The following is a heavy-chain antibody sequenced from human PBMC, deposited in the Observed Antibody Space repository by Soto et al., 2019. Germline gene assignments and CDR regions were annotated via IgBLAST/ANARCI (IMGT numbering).Heavy chain of an antibody. CDR2: IYDDGSA. Sequence: QLHLQESGPGLVKPSETLSLTCTVSGGSISSSYWSWIRQPPGKGLEWLAYIYDDGSANYNPSLKIRATISLDMSKHQCSLKLTSVTAADTAVYYGARDKYCSGGSCRKNWFDPWGQGTLVTVSS. CDR1: GGSISSSY. J-gene: IGHJ5*02. V-gene: IGHV4-59*01. CDR3: ARDKYCSGGSCRKNWFDP. D-gene: IGHD2-15*01.